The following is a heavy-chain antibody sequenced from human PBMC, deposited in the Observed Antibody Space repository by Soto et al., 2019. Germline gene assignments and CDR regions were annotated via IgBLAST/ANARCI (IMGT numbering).Heavy chain of an antibody. CDR2: IIPMLGVR. D-gene: IGHD2-21*01. V-gene: IGHV1-69*02. Sequence: QVQLVQSGAEVKKPGSSVKVSCKDSGGTFSTYSMFWVRQAPGQGLEWMGRIIPMLGVRNYAQRFQDRVTSTADKSTATVHMELSSLRSADTDLYYCTIGSWSGEVFDIWGQGTMVTVSS. J-gene: IGHJ3*02. CDR1: GGTFSTYS. CDR3: TIGSWSGEVFDI.